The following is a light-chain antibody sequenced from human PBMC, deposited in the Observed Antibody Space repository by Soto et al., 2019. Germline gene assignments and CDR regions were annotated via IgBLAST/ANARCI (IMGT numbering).Light chain of an antibody. Sequence: QSALTQPASVSGSPGQSINISCTGTSSDVDGYNYVSWYQHHPGKAPKLIIYDVSNRPSGVSNPFSGSKSGNTASLTISGLHPEDEADYYCSSYTTSNTRQIVFGTGTKVTVL. CDR2: DVS. J-gene: IGLJ1*01. CDR1: SSDVDGYNY. V-gene: IGLV2-14*03. CDR3: SSYTTSNTRQIV.